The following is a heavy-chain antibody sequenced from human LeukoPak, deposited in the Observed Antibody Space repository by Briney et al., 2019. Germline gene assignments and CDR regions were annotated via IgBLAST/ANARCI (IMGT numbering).Heavy chain of an antibody. Sequence: GASVKVSCKASGYTFTGYYMHWVRQAPGQGLEWMGWINPNSGGTNYVQKFQGRVTMTRDTSISTAYMELSRLRSDDTAVYYCASPYCSSTSCSLDAFDIWGQGTMVTVSS. V-gene: IGHV1-2*02. CDR1: GYTFTGYY. CDR3: ASPYCSSTSCSLDAFDI. J-gene: IGHJ3*02. CDR2: INPNSGGT. D-gene: IGHD2-2*01.